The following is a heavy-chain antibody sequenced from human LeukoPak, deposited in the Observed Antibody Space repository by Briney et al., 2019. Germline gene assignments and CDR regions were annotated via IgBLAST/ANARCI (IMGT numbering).Heavy chain of an antibody. V-gene: IGHV4-59*01. CDR1: GGSISSYY. J-gene: IGHJ4*02. CDR2: IYYSGST. CDR3: ARLGHCSSTSCYGLDY. D-gene: IGHD2-2*01. Sequence: EASETLSLTCTVSGGSISSYYWSWIRQPPGKGLEFIGYIYYSGSTNYNPSLKSRVTISVDTSKNQFSLKLSSVTAADTAVYYCARLGHCSSTSCYGLDYWGQGTLVTVSS.